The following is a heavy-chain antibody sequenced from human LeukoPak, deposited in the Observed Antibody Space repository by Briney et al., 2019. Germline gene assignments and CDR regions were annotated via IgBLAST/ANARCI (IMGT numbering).Heavy chain of an antibody. CDR3: AKYLPLVVAASDNWFDP. D-gene: IGHD2-15*01. CDR1: GFTFSSYA. CDR2: ISGSGGST. J-gene: IGHJ5*02. Sequence: PGGSLRLSCAASGFTFSSYAMRWVRQAPGKGLEWVSAISGSGGSTYYADSVKGRFTISRDNSKNTLYLQMNSLRAEDTAVYYCAKYLPLVVAASDNWFDPWGQGTLVTVSS. V-gene: IGHV3-23*01.